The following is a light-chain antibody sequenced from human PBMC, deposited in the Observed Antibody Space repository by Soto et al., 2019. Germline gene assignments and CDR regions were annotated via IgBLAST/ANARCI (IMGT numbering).Light chain of an antibody. Sequence: EIVLTQSPGTLSLSPGEGATPSCRASQSVGSNTLAWYQQRFGQAPRLLIFGTSNRATGIPDRFSGSGSGTDFSLTISRLEPEDFAVYYCQQYGSSPYTFGQGTKLEIK. CDR3: QQYGSSPYT. CDR1: QSVGSNT. V-gene: IGKV3-20*01. CDR2: GTS. J-gene: IGKJ2*01.